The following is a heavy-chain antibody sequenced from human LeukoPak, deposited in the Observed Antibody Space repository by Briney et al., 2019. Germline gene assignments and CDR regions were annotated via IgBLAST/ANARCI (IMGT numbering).Heavy chain of an antibody. D-gene: IGHD6-19*01. CDR1: GGSISTYF. CDR3: ARRGFSSGFYYFDY. V-gene: IGHV4-59*08. J-gene: IGHJ4*02. CDR2: IFYSGST. Sequence: SETLSLTCTVSGGSISTYFWSWIRQPPGKGLELIGFIFYSGSTNYNPSLESRVTISVDTSKNQFSLKLTSVTAADTAVYYCARRGFSSGFYYFDYWGQGTLVTVSS.